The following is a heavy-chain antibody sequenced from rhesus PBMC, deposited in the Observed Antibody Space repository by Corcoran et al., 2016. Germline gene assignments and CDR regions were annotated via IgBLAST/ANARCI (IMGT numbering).Heavy chain of an antibody. V-gene: IGHV4-127*01. J-gene: IGHJ4*01. CDR2: IGGSSGST. CDR1: GYSISSGYG. D-gene: IGHD2-2*01. CDR3: ARGYCTSTTCWNFDY. Sequence: QVQLQESGPGLVKPSETLSLTCAVSGYSISSGYGWSWIRQPPGKGLGWIGYIGGSSGSTNYNPSLKRRVTCSKDTSKNQFSLKLSSVTAADTAVYYCARGYCTSTTCWNFDYWGQGVLVTVSS.